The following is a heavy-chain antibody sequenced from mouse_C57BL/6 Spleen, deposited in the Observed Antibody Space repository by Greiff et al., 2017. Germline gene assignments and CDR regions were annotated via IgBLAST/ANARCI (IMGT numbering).Heavy chain of an antibody. V-gene: IGHV1-52*01. CDR1: GYTFTSYW. D-gene: IGHD4-1*01. CDR2: IDPSDSET. J-gene: IGHJ4*01. CDR3: ARITGTDYARDY. Sequence: QVQLQQPGAELVRPGSSVKLSCKASGYTFTSYWMHWVKQRPIQGLEWIGNIDPSDSETHYNQKFKDKATLTVDKSSSTAYMQLSSLTSEDSAVYYCARITGTDYARDYWGQGTSVTVAS.